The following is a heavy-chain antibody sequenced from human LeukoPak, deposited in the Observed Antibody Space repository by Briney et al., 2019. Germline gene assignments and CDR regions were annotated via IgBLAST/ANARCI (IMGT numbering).Heavy chain of an antibody. Sequence: GGSLRLSCAASGFTFSSYGMHWVRQAPGKGLEWVAFIRYDGSNKYYADSVKGRFTISRDNSKNTLYLQMNSLRAEDTAVYYCARVRIQLWFYAYWGQGTLVTVSS. D-gene: IGHD5-18*01. CDR2: IRYDGSNK. J-gene: IGHJ4*02. V-gene: IGHV3-30*02. CDR1: GFTFSSYG. CDR3: ARVRIQLWFYAY.